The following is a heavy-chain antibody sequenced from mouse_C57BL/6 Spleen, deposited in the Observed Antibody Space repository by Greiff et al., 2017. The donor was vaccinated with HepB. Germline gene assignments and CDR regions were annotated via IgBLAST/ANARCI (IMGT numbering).Heavy chain of an antibody. CDR2: IRNKANGYTT. D-gene: IGHD1-1*02. CDR3: ARSYGLYYFDY. Sequence: EVQLVESGGGLVQPGGSLSLSCAASGFTFTDYYMSWVRQPPGKALEWLGFIRNKANGYTTEYSASVKGRFTISRDNSQSILYLQMNALRAEDSATYYCARSYGLYYFDYWGQGTTLTVSS. CDR1: GFTFTDYY. V-gene: IGHV7-3*01. J-gene: IGHJ2*01.